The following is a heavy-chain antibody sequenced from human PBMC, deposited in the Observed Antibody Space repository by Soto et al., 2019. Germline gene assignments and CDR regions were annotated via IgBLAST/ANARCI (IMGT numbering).Heavy chain of an antibody. CDR3: ARADHYYGSGSYLDY. J-gene: IGHJ4*02. CDR2: INLNSGGT. D-gene: IGHD3-10*01. CDR1: GYTFTGYY. Sequence: ASVKVSCKASGYTFTGYYMHWVRQAPGQGLEWMGWINLNSGGTNYAQKFQGRVTMTRDTSISTAYMELSRLRSDDTAVYYCARADHYYGSGSYLDYWGQGTLVTVSS. V-gene: IGHV1-2*02.